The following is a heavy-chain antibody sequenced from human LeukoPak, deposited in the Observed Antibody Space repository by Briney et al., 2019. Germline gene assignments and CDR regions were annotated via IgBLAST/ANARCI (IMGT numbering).Heavy chain of an antibody. CDR3: AWPTGEAASVENWFVT. CDR1: GCTLSRCP. D-gene: IGHD6-13*01. J-gene: IGHJ5*02. V-gene: IGHV1-69*02. CDR2: IGLIVGLR. Sequence: SVTVSCKSSGCTLSRCPFAWVRLAPAQGLEWMGKIGLIVGLRRSAQKYQGPLTLSADTSTTTAYMELSKLRSGDTTVYHCAWPTGEAASVENWFVTWGLGALVIVSS.